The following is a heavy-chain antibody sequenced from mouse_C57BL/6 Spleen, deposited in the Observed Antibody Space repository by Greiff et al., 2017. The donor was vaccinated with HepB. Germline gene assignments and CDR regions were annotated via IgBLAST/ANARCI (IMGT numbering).Heavy chain of an antibody. CDR1: GYSITSGYY. Sequence: EVQLQESGPGLVKPSQSLSLTCSVTGYSITSGYYWNWIRQFPGNKLEWMGYISYDGSNNYNPSLKNRISITRDTSKNQFFLKLNSVTTEDTATYYSARDGDCGNYGYFDYWGQGTTLTVSS. J-gene: IGHJ2*01. V-gene: IGHV3-6*01. CDR3: ARDGDCGNYGYFDY. CDR2: ISYDGSN. D-gene: IGHD2-1*01.